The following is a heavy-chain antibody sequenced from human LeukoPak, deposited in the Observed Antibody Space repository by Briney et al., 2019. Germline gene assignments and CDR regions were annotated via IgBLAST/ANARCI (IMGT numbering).Heavy chain of an antibody. Sequence: GGSLRLSCAASGFTFRKYWLHWVRQAPGKGLEWVSVISYDGVNKYYADSVKGRFTISRDNSKNTLYLHMNSLRVEDTAVYYCAWGSGGERYYYYGMDVWGQGTTVTVSS. CDR2: ISYDGVNK. J-gene: IGHJ6*02. CDR1: GFTFRKYW. D-gene: IGHD2-15*01. V-gene: IGHV3-30-3*01. CDR3: AWGSGGERYYYYGMDV.